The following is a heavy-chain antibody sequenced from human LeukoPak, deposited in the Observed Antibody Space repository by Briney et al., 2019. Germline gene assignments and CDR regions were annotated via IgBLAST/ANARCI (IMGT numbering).Heavy chain of an antibody. D-gene: IGHD2-2*01. Sequence: PSETLSLTCTVSGGSISSTNYYWGWVRQPPGKGLEWIGSIYYSGSTYYNPSLKSRVTISVNSSKNQFSLRLSSVTAADTAVYYCAISQFKIPSDRTLDYWGQGTLVTVSS. V-gene: IGHV4-39*07. J-gene: IGHJ4*02. CDR1: GGSISSTNYY. CDR3: AISQFKIPSDRTLDY. CDR2: IYYSGST.